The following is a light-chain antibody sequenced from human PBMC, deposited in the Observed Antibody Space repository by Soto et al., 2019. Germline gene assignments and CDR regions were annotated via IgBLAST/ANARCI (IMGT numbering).Light chain of an antibody. CDR2: EVS. CDR1: SSDIGAYIY. V-gene: IGLV2-8*01. J-gene: IGLJ1*01. CDR3: SSYAGSNNFV. Sequence: QSALTQPPSASGSPGQSVPISCTGTSSDIGAYIYVSWYQQHPGKAPKLMISEVSRRPSGVPERFSGSKSGNTASLTVSGLQADDEAHYYCSSYAGSNNFVFGTGTKLTVL.